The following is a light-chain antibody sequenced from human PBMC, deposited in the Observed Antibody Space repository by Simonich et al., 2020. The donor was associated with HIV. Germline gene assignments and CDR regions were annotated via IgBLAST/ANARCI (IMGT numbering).Light chain of an antibody. CDR1: QSVLYSSNNKNY. CDR3: QQYYSTPQT. V-gene: IGKV4-1*01. Sequence: DIVMTQSPDSLAVSLGERAPINCKSSQSVLYSSNNKNYLAWYHQKPGQPPKLLIYWASTRESGVPDRFSGSGSGTDFTLTISSLQAEDVAVYYCQQYYSTPQTFGQGTKLEIK. CDR2: WAS. J-gene: IGKJ2*01.